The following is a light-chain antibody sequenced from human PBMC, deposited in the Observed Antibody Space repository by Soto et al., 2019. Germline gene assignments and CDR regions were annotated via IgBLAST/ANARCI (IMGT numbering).Light chain of an antibody. CDR1: SSDVGGYKY. V-gene: IGLV2-8*01. CDR2: EVS. J-gene: IGLJ3*02. CDR3: SSYAGSILGV. Sequence: QSVLTQPPSASGSPGQSVTISCTGTSSDVGGYKYVYWYQQHPGKAPKLMIYEVSKRPSGVPDRFSGSKSGTTASLTVSGLQAEDEDDYYCSSYAGSILGVFGGGTKVTVL.